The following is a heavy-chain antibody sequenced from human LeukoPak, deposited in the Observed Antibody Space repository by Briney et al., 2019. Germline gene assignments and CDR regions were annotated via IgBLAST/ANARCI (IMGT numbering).Heavy chain of an antibody. CDR1: GFTFSSYS. Sequence: GGSLRLFCAASGFTFSSYSMNWVRQAPGKGLEWVSYLGSSRGVIYYADSVKGRFTISRDNAKNSLYLQVNSMRAEGTAVYYCARDGGTAAAGTHHFDYWGQGTLVTVSS. CDR2: LGSSRGVI. V-gene: IGHV3-48*01. CDR3: ARDGGTAAAGTHHFDY. J-gene: IGHJ4*02. D-gene: IGHD6-13*01.